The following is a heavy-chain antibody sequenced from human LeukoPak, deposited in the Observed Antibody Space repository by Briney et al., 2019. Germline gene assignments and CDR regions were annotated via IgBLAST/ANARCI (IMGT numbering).Heavy chain of an antibody. CDR2: ITTDGSST. J-gene: IGHJ6*02. CDR1: GFTFSSYW. CDR3: GRDTSYGMDV. V-gene: IGHV3-74*01. D-gene: IGHD2/OR15-2a*01. Sequence: GGSLRLSCAVSGFTFSSYWMHWVCQAPGKGLVWVSRITTDGSSTTYADSVKGRFTISRDNAKNTLYLQMSSLRAEDTAVYYCGRDTSYGMDVWGQGTTVSVSS.